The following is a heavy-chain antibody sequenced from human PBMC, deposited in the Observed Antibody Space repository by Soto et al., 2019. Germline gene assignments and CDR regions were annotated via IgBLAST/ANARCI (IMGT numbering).Heavy chain of an antibody. J-gene: IGHJ4*02. D-gene: IGHD3-10*01. CDR2: ISYDGSNK. Sequence: AGSLRLSCAAAGFPFRIFGMHWVRQAPGKGLEWVAVISYDGSNKYYADSVKGRFTISRDNSKNTLYLQMNSLRAEDTAVYYCATITIRVNFDYWGQGT. CDR3: ATITIRVNFDY. V-gene: IGHV3-30*03. CDR1: GFPFRIFG.